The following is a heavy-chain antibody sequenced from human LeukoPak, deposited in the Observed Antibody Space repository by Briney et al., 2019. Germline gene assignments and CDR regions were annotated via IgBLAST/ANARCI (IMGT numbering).Heavy chain of an antibody. V-gene: IGHV3-7*01. J-gene: IGHJ4*02. CDR3: ARVEIRRIFGVVIIGYFDY. CDR1: GFTFSSYW. Sequence: PGGSLRLSCAASGFTFSSYWMSWVRQAPGKGLEWVANIKQDGSEKYYVDSVKGRFTISRDNAKNSLYLQMNSLRAEDTAVYYCARVEIRRIFGVVIIGYFDYWGQGTLVTVSS. D-gene: IGHD3-3*01. CDR2: IKQDGSEK.